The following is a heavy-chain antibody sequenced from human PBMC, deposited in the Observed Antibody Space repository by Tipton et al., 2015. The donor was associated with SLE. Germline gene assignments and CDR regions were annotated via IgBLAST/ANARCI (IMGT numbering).Heavy chain of an antibody. CDR2: MHHNGST. V-gene: IGHV4-39*07. CDR1: GVSTSSTNYY. D-gene: IGHD3/OR15-3a*01. CDR3: AIGHFDF. Sequence: TLSLTCTVSGVSTSSTNYYWGWIRQSPGKGLEWVATMHHNGSTYYNPSLRSRVAVSMDTSRNQFSLRLKSVTAADTAVYYCAIGHFDFWGQGRLVTVSS. J-gene: IGHJ5*01.